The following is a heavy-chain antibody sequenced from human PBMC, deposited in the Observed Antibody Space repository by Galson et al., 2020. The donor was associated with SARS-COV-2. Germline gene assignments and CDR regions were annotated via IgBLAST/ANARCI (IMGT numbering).Heavy chain of an antibody. D-gene: IGHD3-22*01. CDR1: RFTFTSYA. Sequence: GESLKISCAASRFTFTSYALHWVRRAPGKGLEWVAVISYDGDNTYYADSVRGRFTISRDNSKNTLYLQMNSLRAEDTAVYYCATSDSSGYQGWTSFDYWGQGTLVTVSS. CDR3: ATSDSSGYQGWTSFDY. V-gene: IGHV3-30-3*01. CDR2: ISYDGDNT. J-gene: IGHJ4*02.